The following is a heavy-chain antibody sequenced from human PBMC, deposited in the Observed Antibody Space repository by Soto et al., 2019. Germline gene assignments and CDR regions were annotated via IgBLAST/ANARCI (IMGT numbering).Heavy chain of an antibody. J-gene: IGHJ4*01. CDR2: KSYRSKWYN. CDR1: GDSVCSNSAA. V-gene: IGHV6-1*01. D-gene: IGHD3-22*01. Sequence: PLQAQSLTCELSGDSVCSNSAAWNRIRQHQSRGLEWLGRKSYRSKWYNDYAVSVKRRININPDTSKNQFSLQLNSVTPQPTARYYSARSDRSGCAFDYCGHGTLVTAPQ. CDR3: ARSDRSGCAFDY.